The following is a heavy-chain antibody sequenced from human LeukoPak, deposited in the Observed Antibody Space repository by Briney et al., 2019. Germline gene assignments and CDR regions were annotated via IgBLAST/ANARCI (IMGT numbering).Heavy chain of an antibody. CDR3: ASPSGSYYGTYYYYMDV. J-gene: IGHJ6*03. Sequence: ASVKVSCKASGYTFTSYYMHWVRQAPGQGLEWMGIINPSGSSTSYAQKFQGRVTITADESTSTAYMELSSLRSEDTAVYYCASPSGSYYGTYYYYMDVWGKGTTVTVSS. D-gene: IGHD1-26*01. V-gene: IGHV1-46*01. CDR2: INPSGSST. CDR1: GYTFTSYY.